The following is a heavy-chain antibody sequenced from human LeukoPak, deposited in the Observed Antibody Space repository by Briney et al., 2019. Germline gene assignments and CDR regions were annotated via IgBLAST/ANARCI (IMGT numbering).Heavy chain of an antibody. Sequence: TSETLSLTCTVSGGSISSYYWSWIRQPLGKGLEWIGYIYYSGSTNYNPSLKSRVTISVDTSKNQFSLKLSSVTAADTAVYYCARDRYFQHWGQGTLVTVSS. J-gene: IGHJ1*01. CDR2: IYYSGST. V-gene: IGHV4-59*01. CDR3: ARDRYFQH. CDR1: GGSISSYY.